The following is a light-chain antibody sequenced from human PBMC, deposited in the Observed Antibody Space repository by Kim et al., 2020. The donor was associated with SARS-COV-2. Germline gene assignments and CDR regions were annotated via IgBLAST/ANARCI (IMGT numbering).Light chain of an antibody. J-gene: IGKJ1*01. CDR3: QHYNSYSET. V-gene: IGKV1-5*03. CDR1: QSISNW. CDR2: QAS. Sequence: DIQMTQSPSTLSASVGDRVTITCRASQSISNWLAWYQQKPGKAPNLLIFQASNLESGVPSRFSGSGSGTEFTLTISSLQPDDFATYYCQHYNSYSETFGQGTKVEIK.